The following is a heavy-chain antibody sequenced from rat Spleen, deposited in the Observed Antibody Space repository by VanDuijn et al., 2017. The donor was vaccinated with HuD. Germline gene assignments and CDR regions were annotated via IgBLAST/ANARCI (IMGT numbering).Heavy chain of an antibody. CDR3: TTYYYSSYWFAY. V-gene: IGHV5-27*01. J-gene: IGHJ3*01. D-gene: IGHD1-2*01. CDR2: ISTGGGST. Sequence: EVQLVESGGGLVQPGRSMKLSCAASGFTFSKYGMAWVRQAPTKGLEWVAYISTGGGSTYYRDSVKGRFTISRDNAKSTLYLQMDSLRSEDTATYYCTTYYYSSYWFAYWGQGTLVTVSS. CDR1: GFTFSKYG.